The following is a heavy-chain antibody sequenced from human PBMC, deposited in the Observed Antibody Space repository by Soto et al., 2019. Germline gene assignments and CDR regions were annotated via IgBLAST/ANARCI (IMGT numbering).Heavy chain of an antibody. V-gene: IGHV1-24*01. J-gene: IGHJ6*02. Sequence: ASVKVSCKVSGYTLTELSMHWVRQAPGKGLEWMGGFDPEDGETIYAQKFQGRVTMTEDTSTDTAYMELSSLRSEDTAVYYCATYHGRVAVAGNYYGMDVWGQGTTATVSS. CDR2: FDPEDGET. D-gene: IGHD6-19*01. CDR1: GYTLTELS. CDR3: ATYHGRVAVAGNYYGMDV.